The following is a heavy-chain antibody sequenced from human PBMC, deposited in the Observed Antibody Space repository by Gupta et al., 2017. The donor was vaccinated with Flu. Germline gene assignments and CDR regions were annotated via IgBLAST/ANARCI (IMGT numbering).Heavy chain of an antibody. CDR1: GYTFSNFY. CDR3: VRRDAYNYVDY. D-gene: IGHD5-24*01. V-gene: IGHV1-46*03. CDR2: INPGSAST. Sequence: QVQLVQSGAEVKKPGASVKVSCKASGYTFSNFYIHWVRQAPGQGIEWVGIINPGSASTAYAEKFQGRVTLTTDTSTSTVHMELRGLTSEDTAVYYCVRRDAYNYVDYWGQGTLVTVSS. J-gene: IGHJ4*02.